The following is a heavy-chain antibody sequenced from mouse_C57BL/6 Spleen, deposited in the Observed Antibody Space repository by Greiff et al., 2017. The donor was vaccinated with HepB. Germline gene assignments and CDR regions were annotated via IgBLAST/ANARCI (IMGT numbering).Heavy chain of an antibody. J-gene: IGHJ1*03. CDR3: ARHVGTTWYFDV. CDR1: EYEFPSHD. CDR2: INSDGGST. V-gene: IGHV5-2*01. Sequence: EVQLMESGGGLVQPGASLKLSCESNEYEFPSHDMSWVRKTPEQRLELVAAINSDGGSTYYPDTMERRFIISRDNSEKTLYLQMSRLRAEDTALYYCARHVGTTWYFDVWGTGTTVTVSS. D-gene: IGHD2-12*01.